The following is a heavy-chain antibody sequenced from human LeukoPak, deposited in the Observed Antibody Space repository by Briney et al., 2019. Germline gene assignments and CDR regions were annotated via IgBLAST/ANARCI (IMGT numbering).Heavy chain of an antibody. V-gene: IGHV3-23*01. CDR2: ITASGGNT. J-gene: IGHJ4*02. D-gene: IGHD5-18*01. Sequence: GGSLRLSCAASGFTFSSYAMGWVRQAPGKGLEWVSAITASGGNTYYADSVKGQFTISRDNSKNTLYLQVNSLRAEDTAVYYCAKGNGYSYGRYYFDYWGQGTLVTVSS. CDR1: GFTFSSYA. CDR3: AKGNGYSYGRYYFDY.